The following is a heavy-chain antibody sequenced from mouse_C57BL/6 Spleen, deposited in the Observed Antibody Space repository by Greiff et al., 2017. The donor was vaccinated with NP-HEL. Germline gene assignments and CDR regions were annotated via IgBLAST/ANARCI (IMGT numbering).Heavy chain of an antibody. CDR1: GYSFTDYN. CDR2: INPNYGTT. CDR3: ARSRDYYYAMDY. V-gene: IGHV1-39*01. Sequence: VQLQQSGPELVKPGASVKISCKASGYSFTDYNMNWVKQSTGKSLEWIGVINPNYGTTSYNQKLKGKATLTVDKSSSTAYMQRNSPTSEDSAVYYCARSRDYYYAMDYWGQGTSVTVSS. J-gene: IGHJ4*01.